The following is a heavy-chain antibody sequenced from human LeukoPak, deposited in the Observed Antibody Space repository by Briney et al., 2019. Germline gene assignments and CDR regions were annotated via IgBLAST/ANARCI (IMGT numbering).Heavy chain of an antibody. CDR3: ARDALRAGPEGFYDYVWGSYADP. CDR2: ISGYNANT. D-gene: IGHD3-16*01. Sequence: PVASVKVSCKASGYTFINYGISWVRQAPGQGPEWMGWISGYNANTNYAQKFQGRVTMTTDTSTSTAYMELRSLRSDDTAVYYCARDALRAGPEGFYDYVWGSYADPWGQGTLVTVSS. CDR1: GYTFINYG. J-gene: IGHJ5*02. V-gene: IGHV1-18*01.